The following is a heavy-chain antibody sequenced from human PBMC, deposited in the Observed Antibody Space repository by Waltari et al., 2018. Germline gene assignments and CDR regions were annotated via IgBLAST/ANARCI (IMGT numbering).Heavy chain of an antibody. Sequence: QVQLQESGPGLVKPSETLSLTCTVSGYSISSGYYWGWIRQPPGKGLEWIGSIYHSGSTYYNPSLKSRVTISVDTSKNQFSLKLSSVTAADTAVYYCARPIVVVPAQRFDPWGQGTLVTVSS. D-gene: IGHD2-2*01. V-gene: IGHV4-38-2*02. CDR2: IYHSGST. CDR1: GYSISSGYY. CDR3: ARPIVVVPAQRFDP. J-gene: IGHJ5*02.